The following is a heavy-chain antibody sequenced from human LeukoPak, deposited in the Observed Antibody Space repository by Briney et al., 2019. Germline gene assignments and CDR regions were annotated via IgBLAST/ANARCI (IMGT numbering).Heavy chain of an antibody. CDR1: GYTFTSYD. Sequence: ASVKVSCKASGYTFTSYDINWVRQATGQGLEWMGWVNPNSGNTAYAQKFQGRVTMSRDPSISTAYMELSSLRSEDTAVYYCARLPKYSRPLDYWGQGTLVTVSS. D-gene: IGHD6-6*01. CDR3: ARLPKYSRPLDY. J-gene: IGHJ4*02. V-gene: IGHV1-8*01. CDR2: VNPNSGNT.